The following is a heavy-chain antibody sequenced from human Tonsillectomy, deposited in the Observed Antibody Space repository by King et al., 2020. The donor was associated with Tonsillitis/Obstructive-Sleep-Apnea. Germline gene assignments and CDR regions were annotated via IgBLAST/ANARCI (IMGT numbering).Heavy chain of an antibody. CDR1: GFTFSSYG. D-gene: IGHD1-7*01. V-gene: IGHV3-33*01. CDR2: IWYDGINK. CDR3: AREGISGTKEPQGWLDP. J-gene: IGHJ5*02. Sequence: VQLVESGGGVVQPGRSLRLSCAASGFTFSSYGMHWVRQAPGKGLEWVAVIWYDGINKYYADSVKGRFTISRDNSKNTLDLQMNSLRGEDTAVYYCAREGISGTKEPQGWLDPWGQGALVTVSS.